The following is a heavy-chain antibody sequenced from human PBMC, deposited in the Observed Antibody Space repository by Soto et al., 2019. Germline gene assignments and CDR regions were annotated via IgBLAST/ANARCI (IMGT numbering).Heavy chain of an antibody. CDR3: ARDYPLYCSSTSCYRSFDY. D-gene: IGHD2-2*02. Sequence: QVQLVQSGAEVKKPGASVKVSCKASGYTFTSYGISWVRQAPGQGLEWMGWISAYNGNTNYAQKLQGRVTMTTDTSTSTAYMELRSLRSDDTAVYYCARDYPLYCSSTSCYRSFDYWGQGTLVTVSS. CDR2: ISAYNGNT. V-gene: IGHV1-18*04. J-gene: IGHJ4*02. CDR1: GYTFTSYG.